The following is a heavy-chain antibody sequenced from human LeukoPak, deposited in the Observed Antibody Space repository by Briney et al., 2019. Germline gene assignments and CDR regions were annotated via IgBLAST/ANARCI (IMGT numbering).Heavy chain of an antibody. CDR2: IYYSGST. J-gene: IGHJ2*01. D-gene: IGHD3-22*01. CDR1: GGSISSISSNNYH. V-gene: IGHV4-39*01. CDR3: RVGSSGYVGWYFDL. Sequence: SETLSLTCIVSGGSISSISSNNYHWGWIRQPPGKGLEWIGSIYYSGSTYYNPSLKSRVTISVDTSKNQFSLKLSSVTAADTAVYYCRVGSSGYVGWYFDLWGRGTLVTVSS.